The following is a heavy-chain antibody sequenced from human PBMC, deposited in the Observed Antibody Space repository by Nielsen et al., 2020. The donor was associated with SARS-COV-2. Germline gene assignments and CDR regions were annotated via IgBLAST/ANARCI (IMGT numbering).Heavy chain of an antibody. CDR2: IIPIFGTA. Sequence: SVKVSCKASGYTFTSYGISWVRQAPGQGLEWMGGIIPIFGTANYAQKFQGRVTITADESTSTAYIELSSVRSEDTAVYYCAAMVRGVIDAFDIWGQGTMVTVSS. CDR3: AAMVRGVIDAFDI. J-gene: IGHJ3*02. CDR1: GYTFTSYG. V-gene: IGHV1-69*13. D-gene: IGHD3-10*01.